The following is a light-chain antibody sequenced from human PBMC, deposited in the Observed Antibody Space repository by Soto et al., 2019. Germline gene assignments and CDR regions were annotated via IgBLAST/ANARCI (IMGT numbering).Light chain of an antibody. CDR3: QQYNNWPLIT. V-gene: IGKV3D-15*01. Sequence: EIVLTQSPATLSSSPGERATLSCRASQSIDTYLAWYQQKPGQAPRLLIYDASNRATGIPARFSGGGSGTEFTLTISGLQSEDFAVYYCQQYNNWPLITFGQGTRLEVK. CDR2: DAS. CDR1: QSIDTY. J-gene: IGKJ5*01.